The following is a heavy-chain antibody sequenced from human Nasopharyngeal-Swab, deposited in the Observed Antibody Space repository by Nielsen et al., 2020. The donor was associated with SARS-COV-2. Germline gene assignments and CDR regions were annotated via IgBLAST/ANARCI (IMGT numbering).Heavy chain of an antibody. D-gene: IGHD6-13*01. CDR2: IYTSGST. J-gene: IGHJ3*02. Sequence: SETLSLTCTVSGGPISSYYWSWIRQPAGKGLEWIGRIYTSGSTNYNPSLKSRVTMSVDTSKNQFSLKLSSVTAADTAVYYCAKKDKLQHLDAFDIWGQGTVVTVSS. CDR3: AKKDKLQHLDAFDI. CDR1: GGPISSYY. V-gene: IGHV4-4*07.